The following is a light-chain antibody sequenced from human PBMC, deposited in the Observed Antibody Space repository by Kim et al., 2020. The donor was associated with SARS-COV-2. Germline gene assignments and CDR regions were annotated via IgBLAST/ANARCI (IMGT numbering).Light chain of an antibody. CDR2: KAS. CDR3: QQYNSYSPYT. Sequence: ASVGDRVTITCRASQSISSWLAWYQQKPGKAPKLLIYKASSLESGVPSRFSGSGSGTEFTLTISSLQPDDFATYYCQQYNSYSPYTIGQGTKLEIK. CDR1: QSISSW. V-gene: IGKV1-5*03. J-gene: IGKJ2*01.